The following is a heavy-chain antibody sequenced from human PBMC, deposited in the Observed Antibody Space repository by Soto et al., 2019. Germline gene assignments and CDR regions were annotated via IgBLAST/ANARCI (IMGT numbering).Heavy chain of an antibody. V-gene: IGHV3-30-3*01. CDR2: KSNDGSNK. CDR1: GFTFSSYA. D-gene: IGHD3-22*01. Sequence: GGSLRPSCAASGFTFSSYAMHWVRKAPGKGLEWVAVKSNDGSNKYYRDSVKGRFTISRDNSKNTLYLQMNSLRAEDTAVYYCARENYYDSSGSDYWGQGTLVTVSS. CDR3: ARENYYDSSGSDY. J-gene: IGHJ4*02.